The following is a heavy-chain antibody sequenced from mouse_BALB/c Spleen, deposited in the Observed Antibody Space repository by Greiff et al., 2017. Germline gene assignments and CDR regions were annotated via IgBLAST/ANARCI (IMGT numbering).Heavy chain of an antibody. J-gene: IGHJ4*01. CDR1: GYAFTNYL. Sequence: QVQLQQSGAELVRPGTSVKVSCKASGYAFTNYLIEWVKQRPGQGLEWIGVINPGSGGTNYNEKFKGKATLTADKSSSTAYMQLSSLTSDDSAVYFCATYGPHYYAMDYWGQGTSVTVSS. D-gene: IGHD1-2*01. CDR2: INPGSGGT. V-gene: IGHV1-54*01. CDR3: ATYGPHYYAMDY.